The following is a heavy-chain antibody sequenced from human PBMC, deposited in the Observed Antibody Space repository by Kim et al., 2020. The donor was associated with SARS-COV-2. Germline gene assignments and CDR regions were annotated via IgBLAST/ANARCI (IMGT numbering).Heavy chain of an antibody. V-gene: IGHV3-64D*09. CDR1: GFTFNTYI. J-gene: IGHJ6*02. CDR3: VKDRGTTWPNGLDV. Sequence: GGSLRLSCSASGFTFNTYILHWVRQAPGKGLEYVSGIASDGVNRYYSDAVMGRFTLSRDTSKNTFYLQLNSLRTDDTALYYCVKDRGTTWPNGLDVWGPG. D-gene: IGHD2-2*01. CDR2: IASDGVNR.